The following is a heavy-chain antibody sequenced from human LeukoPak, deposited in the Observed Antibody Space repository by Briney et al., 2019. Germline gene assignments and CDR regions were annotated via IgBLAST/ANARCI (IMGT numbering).Heavy chain of an antibody. CDR2: IYYSGST. Sequence: SETLSLTCTVSGGSISSGGYYWSWIRQHPGKGLEWIGYIYYSGSTYYNPSLKSRVTISVDTSKNQFSLKLSSVTAADTAVYYCARHEVVPAAFFDYWGQGTLVTVSS. V-gene: IGHV4-31*03. CDR3: ARHEVVPAAFFDY. J-gene: IGHJ4*02. D-gene: IGHD2-2*01. CDR1: GGSISSGGYY.